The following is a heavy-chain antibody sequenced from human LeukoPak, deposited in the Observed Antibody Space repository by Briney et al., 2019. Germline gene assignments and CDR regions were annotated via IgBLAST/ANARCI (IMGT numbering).Heavy chain of an antibody. CDR3: AKEGILGYCSGGSCYSQFVRGWHDY. Sequence: GGSLRLSCAASGFTFSSYSMNWVRQAPGKGLEWVSYISVSSNSIYYADSVKGRFTISRDNAKNSLYLQMNSLRAEDTAVYYCAKEGILGYCSGGSCYSQFVRGWHDYWGQGTLVTVSS. D-gene: IGHD2-15*01. J-gene: IGHJ4*02. V-gene: IGHV3-48*01. CDR2: ISVSSNSI. CDR1: GFTFSSYS.